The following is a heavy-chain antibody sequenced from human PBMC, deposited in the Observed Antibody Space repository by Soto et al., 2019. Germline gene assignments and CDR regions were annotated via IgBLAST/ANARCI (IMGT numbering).Heavy chain of an antibody. Sequence: ASVKVSCKASGGTFSSYAISWVRQAPGQGLEWMGGIIPIFGTANYAQKFQGRVTITADKSTSTAYVELSSLRSEDTAVYYCASLQFAYYGMDVWEQGTTVTVSS. J-gene: IGHJ6*01. CDR1: GGTFSSYA. D-gene: IGHD1-1*01. CDR3: ASLQFAYYGMDV. CDR2: IIPIFGTA. V-gene: IGHV1-69*06.